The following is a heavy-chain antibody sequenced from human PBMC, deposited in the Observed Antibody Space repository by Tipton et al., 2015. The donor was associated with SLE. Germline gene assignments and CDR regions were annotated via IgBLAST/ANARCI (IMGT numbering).Heavy chain of an antibody. J-gene: IGHJ6*03. CDR3: ARGRVAAVSYYYYYYMDV. CDR2: IYYSGST. V-gene: IGHV4-59*12. D-gene: IGHD6-13*01. Sequence: TLSLTCTVSGGSISSYYWSWIRQPPGKGLEWIGYIYYSGSTNYNPSLKSRVTISVDTSKNQFSLKLSPVTAADTAVYYCARGRVAAVSYYYYYYMDVCGKGTTVTVSS. CDR1: GGSISSYY.